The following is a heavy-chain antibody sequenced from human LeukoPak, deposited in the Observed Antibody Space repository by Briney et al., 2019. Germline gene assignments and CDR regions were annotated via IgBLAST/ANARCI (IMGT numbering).Heavy chain of an antibody. CDR2: ISSSSSTI. D-gene: IGHD3-16*01. CDR1: GFTFSSYS. CDR3: ARISGVAKERDRDFGD. J-gene: IGHJ4*02. V-gene: IGHV3-48*02. Sequence: GGSLRLSCAASGFTFSSYSMNWVRQAPGKGLEWVSYISSSSSTILYADSVKGRFTISRDNAKNSLYLQMNSLRDGDTAVYYCARISGVAKERDRDFGDWGQGALVTV.